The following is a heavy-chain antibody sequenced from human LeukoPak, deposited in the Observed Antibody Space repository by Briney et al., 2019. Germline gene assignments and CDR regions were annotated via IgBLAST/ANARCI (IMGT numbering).Heavy chain of an antibody. Sequence: ASVTVSCKTSGFRVSDYYLHWVRQAPGQGLEWMGWIRGDTGDTDSPQKFQGRVTMTRDTSSNTAYMELSRLTFDDPAMYFCARVRGNSCDYWGQGTLVTVSS. CDR3: ARVRGNSCDY. CDR1: GFRVSDYY. CDR2: IRGDTGDT. J-gene: IGHJ4*02. D-gene: IGHD6-13*01. V-gene: IGHV1-2*02.